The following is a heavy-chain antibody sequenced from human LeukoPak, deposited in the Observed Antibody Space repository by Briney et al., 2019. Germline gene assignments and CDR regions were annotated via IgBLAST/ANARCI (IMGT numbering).Heavy chain of an antibody. V-gene: IGHV3-7*01. J-gene: IGHJ4*02. CDR3: TRRLDD. Sequence: GGSLRLSCAASGFTVSSNYMSWVRQAPGKGLEWVANIKHDESEKNYLDSVKGRFTISRDNAQNSLYLQMNGLRVEDTAVYYCTRRLDDWGQGTLVTVSS. CDR2: IKHDESEK. D-gene: IGHD3-16*01. CDR1: GFTVSSNY.